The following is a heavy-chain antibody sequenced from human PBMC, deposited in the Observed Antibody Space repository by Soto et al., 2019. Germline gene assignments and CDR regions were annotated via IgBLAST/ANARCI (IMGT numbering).Heavy chain of an antibody. CDR1: GFTFSNYA. V-gene: IGHV3-23*01. CDR3: AKVPWRPYYFDY. J-gene: IGHJ4*02. CDR2: ISGSGGTT. Sequence: PGWSLRLSCAASGFTFSNYAMNWVRQAPGKGLEWVSSISGSGGTTYYADSVKGRFTMSRDNSKNTLYLQMNSLRADDTAVYYCAKVPWRPYYFDYWGLGTLGTVSS.